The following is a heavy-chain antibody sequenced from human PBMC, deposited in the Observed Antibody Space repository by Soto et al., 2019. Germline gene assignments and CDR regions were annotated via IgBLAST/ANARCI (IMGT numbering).Heavy chain of an antibody. V-gene: IGHV1-46*01. CDR1: GYTFTNYY. CDR2: INPDGGST. CDR3: VRGDKGGFDL. Sequence: ASVKVSCKASGYTFTNYYIHWVRQAPGQGLEWMGIINPDGGSTNYAQKFQGRVTMTRDTSTSTVYMELSSLRSEDTAVYYCVRGDKGGFDLWGQGTTVTVSS. J-gene: IGHJ3*01. D-gene: IGHD2-21*02.